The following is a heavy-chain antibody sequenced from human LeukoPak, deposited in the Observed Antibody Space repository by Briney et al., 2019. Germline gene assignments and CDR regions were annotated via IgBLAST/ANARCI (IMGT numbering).Heavy chain of an antibody. V-gene: IGHV3-43*02. J-gene: IGHJ4*02. CDR3: AKGGQWLVDY. D-gene: IGHD6-19*01. Sequence: GGSLRLSCVASGFTFDDYAMHWVRQAPGKGLQWVSLISGDGNTYYADSVKGRFSISRDNSKNSLFLQMNSLRTEDTALYYCAKGGQWLVDYRGQGTLVTVSS. CDR2: ISGDGNT. CDR1: GFTFDDYA.